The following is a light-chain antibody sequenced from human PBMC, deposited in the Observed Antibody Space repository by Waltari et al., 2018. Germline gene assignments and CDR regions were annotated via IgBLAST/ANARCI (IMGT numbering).Light chain of an antibody. J-gene: IGLJ2*01. V-gene: IGLV2-23*01. CDR2: EGT. Sequence: QSALTPPASVSGSPGQSITISCSGTRSDVGGYNLASWYQQYPGKAPKLLIYEGTVRPPEISNRFSGSKSGNTASLTISGLQAGDEADYYCCSYAGGGTLVFGGGTKLTVL. CDR3: CSYAGGGTLV. CDR1: RSDVGGYNL.